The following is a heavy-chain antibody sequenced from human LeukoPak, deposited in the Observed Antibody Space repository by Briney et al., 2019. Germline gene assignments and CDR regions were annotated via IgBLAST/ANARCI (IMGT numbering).Heavy chain of an antibody. J-gene: IGHJ5*02. CDR1: GFTFSSYS. CDR3: ARGADGVSSNSRGWFAP. Sequence: GGSLRLSCTASGFTFSSYSMNWVRQAPGKGLEWVSSISTSSSYIYYADSVKGRFTISRDNARNSLYLQMNTLRAEDTAVYSCARGADGVSSNSRGWFAPWGQGTLVTVSS. D-gene: IGHD2-15*01. V-gene: IGHV3-21*01. CDR2: ISTSSSYI.